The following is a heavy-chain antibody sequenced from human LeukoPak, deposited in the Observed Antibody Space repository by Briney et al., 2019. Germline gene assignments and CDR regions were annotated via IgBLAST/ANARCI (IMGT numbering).Heavy chain of an antibody. CDR2: ISAYNGNT. CDR3: ARDLPWKVESEGLFDY. J-gene: IGHJ4*02. D-gene: IGHD3-3*01. Sequence: GASVKVSCKASGYTFTSYGISWVRQAPGQGLEWMGWISAYNGNTNYAQKLQGRVTMTTDTSTSTAYMELRSLRSDDTAVYYCARDLPWKVESEGLFDYWGQGTLVTVSS. CDR1: GYTFTSYG. V-gene: IGHV1-18*01.